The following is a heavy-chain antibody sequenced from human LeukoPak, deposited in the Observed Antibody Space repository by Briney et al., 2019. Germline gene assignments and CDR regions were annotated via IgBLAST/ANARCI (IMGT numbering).Heavy chain of an antibody. V-gene: IGHV3-73*01. CDR2: IRSTANGYAT. Sequence: GGSLRLSCAASGFTFSGSALHWVRQASGKGLEWVGRIRSTANGYATAYAASVKGRFTISRDDSKNTAYLQMDSLKTEDTAVYYCTASDHLYCSSTGCHIDFWGQGTLVTVSS. CDR1: GFTFSGSA. CDR3: TASDHLYCSSTGCHIDF. J-gene: IGHJ4*02. D-gene: IGHD2-2*01.